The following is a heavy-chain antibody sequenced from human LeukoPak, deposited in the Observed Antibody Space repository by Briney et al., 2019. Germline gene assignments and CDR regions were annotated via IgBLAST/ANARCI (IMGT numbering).Heavy chain of an antibody. CDR3: AGRDCSSTSCPFDY. Sequence: SETLSLTCAVYGGSFSGYYWSWIRQPPGKGLEWIGEINHSGSTNYNPSLKSRVTISVDTSKNQFSLKLSSVTAADTAVYYCAGRDCSSTSCPFDYWGQGTLVTVSS. V-gene: IGHV4-34*01. CDR2: INHSGST. CDR1: GGSFSGYY. J-gene: IGHJ4*02. D-gene: IGHD2-2*01.